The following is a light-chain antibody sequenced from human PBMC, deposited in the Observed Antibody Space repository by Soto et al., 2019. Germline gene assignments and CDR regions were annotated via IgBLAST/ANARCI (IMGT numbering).Light chain of an antibody. CDR2: DVT. CDR1: SSDVGAYDR. CDR3: CSHAGGSSWV. V-gene: IGLV2-11*01. J-gene: IGLJ3*02. Sequence: QSALTQPRSVSGSPGQSVTISCTGTSSDVGAYDRVSWYQHHPTKAPKLIIYDVTKRPSGVPDRFSGSKSGSTASLTISGLQAEDEADYYCCSHAGGSSWVFGGGTKVIVL.